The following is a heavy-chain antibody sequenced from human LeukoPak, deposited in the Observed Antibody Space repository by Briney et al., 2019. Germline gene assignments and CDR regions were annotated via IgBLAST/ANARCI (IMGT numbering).Heavy chain of an antibody. J-gene: IGHJ4*02. CDR1: GGTFSSYA. CDR3: ARDPMGRSSSFMQPTENDY. CDR2: IIPIFGTA. D-gene: IGHD6-13*01. Sequence: GASVKVSCKVSGGTFSSYAISWVRQAPGQGLEWMGGIIPIFGTANYAQKFQGRVTITADESTSTAYMELSSLRSEDTAVYYCARDPMGRSSSFMQPTENDYWGQGTLVTVSS. V-gene: IGHV1-69*13.